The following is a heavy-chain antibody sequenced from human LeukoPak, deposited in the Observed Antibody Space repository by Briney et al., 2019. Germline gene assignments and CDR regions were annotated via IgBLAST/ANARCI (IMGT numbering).Heavy chain of an antibody. CDR3: ARELGFDY. CDR1: GLTFSRYA. D-gene: IGHD1-26*01. CDR2: ISGSGGNT. V-gene: IGHV3-23*01. Sequence: GGSLRLSCAASGLTFSRYAMSWVRQAPGKGLEWVSGISGSGGNTYYADSVKGRFTISRDNSKNTLYLQMNSLRAEDTAVYYCARELGFDYWGQGTLVTVSS. J-gene: IGHJ4*02.